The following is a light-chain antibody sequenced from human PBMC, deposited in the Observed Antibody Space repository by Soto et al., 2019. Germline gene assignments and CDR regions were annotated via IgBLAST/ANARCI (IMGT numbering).Light chain of an antibody. V-gene: IGKV3-20*01. CDR2: DAS. CDR3: QQFSSYPLT. J-gene: IGKJ4*01. CDR1: QTVRNNY. Sequence: ELVLTQSPGTLSLSPGERATLSCRASQTVRNNYLAWYQQKPGQAHRLLIYDASSRATGIPDRFSGGGSGTDFPLTISRLEPEDFAVYYCQQFSSYPLTFGGGTKVEIK.